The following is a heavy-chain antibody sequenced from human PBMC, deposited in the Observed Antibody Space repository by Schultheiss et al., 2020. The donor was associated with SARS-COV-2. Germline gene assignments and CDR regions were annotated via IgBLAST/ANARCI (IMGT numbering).Heavy chain of an antibody. J-gene: IGHJ4*02. CDR1: GGSISSGGYY. V-gene: IGHV4-31*03. CDR3: ARDLGKKGYGDYYFDY. D-gene: IGHD4-17*01. Sequence: SLTCTVSGGSISSGGYYWSWIRQHPGKGLEWIGYIYYSGSTYYNPSLKSRVTISVDTSKNQFSLKLSSVTAADTAVYYCARDLGKKGYGDYYFDYWGQGTLVTVSS. CDR2: IYYSGST.